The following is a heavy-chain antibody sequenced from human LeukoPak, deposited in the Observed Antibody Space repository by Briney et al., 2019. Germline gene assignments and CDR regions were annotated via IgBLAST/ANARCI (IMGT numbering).Heavy chain of an antibody. CDR2: IYYSGST. J-gene: IGHJ4*02. CDR1: GGSISSYY. Sequence: PSETLSLTCIVSGGSISSYYWSRIRQPPGKGLEWIGYIYYSGSTNYNPSLKSRVTISVDTSKNQFSLKLSSVTAADTAVYYCARGPFYFDYWGQGTLVTVSS. D-gene: IGHD3-16*01. V-gene: IGHV4-59*01. CDR3: ARGPFYFDY.